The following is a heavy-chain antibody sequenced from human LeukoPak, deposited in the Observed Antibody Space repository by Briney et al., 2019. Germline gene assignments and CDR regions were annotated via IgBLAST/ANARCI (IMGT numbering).Heavy chain of an antibody. CDR3: ARDSEAYDSSGYYYNYYYYYGMDV. D-gene: IGHD3-22*01. J-gene: IGHJ6*02. CDR1: GYTFTGYY. Sequence: ASVKVSCKASGYTFTGYYMHWVRQAPGQGLEWMGIINPSGGSTSYAQKFQGRVTMTRDASTSTVYMELSSLRSEDTAVYYCARDSEAYDSSGYYYNYYYYYGMDVWGQGTTVTVSS. CDR2: INPSGGST. V-gene: IGHV1-46*01.